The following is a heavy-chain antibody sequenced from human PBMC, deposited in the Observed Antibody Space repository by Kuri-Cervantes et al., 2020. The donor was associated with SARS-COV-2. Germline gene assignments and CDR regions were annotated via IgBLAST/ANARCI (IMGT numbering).Heavy chain of an antibody. D-gene: IGHD1-14*01. Sequence: GSLRLSCTVSGGSISSSSYYWGWIRQPPGKGLEWIGEINHSGSTNYNPSLKSRVTISVDTSKNQFSLKLSSVTAADTAVYYCARSRRVWFDPWGQGTLVTVSS. CDR3: ARSRRVWFDP. CDR2: INHSGST. V-gene: IGHV4-39*07. CDR1: GGSISSSSYY. J-gene: IGHJ5*02.